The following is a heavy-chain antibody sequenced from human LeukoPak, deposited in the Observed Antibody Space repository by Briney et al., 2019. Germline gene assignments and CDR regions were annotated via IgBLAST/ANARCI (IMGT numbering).Heavy chain of an antibody. Sequence: SVKVSCKASGGTFSSYAISWVRQAPGQGLEWMGGIIPIFGTANYAQKFQGRVTITADESTSTAYMELSSLRSEGMAVYYCARDTYCSGDSCYSYYFDYWGQGTLVTVSS. D-gene: IGHD2-15*01. V-gene: IGHV1-69*01. CDR2: IIPIFGTA. CDR3: ARDTYCSGDSCYSYYFDY. J-gene: IGHJ4*02. CDR1: GGTFSSYA.